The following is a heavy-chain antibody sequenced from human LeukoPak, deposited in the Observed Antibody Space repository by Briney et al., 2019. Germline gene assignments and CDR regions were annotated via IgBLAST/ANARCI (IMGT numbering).Heavy chain of an antibody. J-gene: IGHJ4*02. D-gene: IGHD2-2*01. Sequence: GGSLRLSCAASGFIFSNYGMSWVRRAPGKGLEWVAVISYDGSNKYYADSVKGRFTISRDNSKNTLYLQMNSLRAEDTAVYYCARVMSDCSSTSCYRGANFDYWGQGTLVTVSS. CDR2: ISYDGSNK. CDR1: GFIFSNYG. CDR3: ARVMSDCSSTSCYRGANFDY. V-gene: IGHV3-30*03.